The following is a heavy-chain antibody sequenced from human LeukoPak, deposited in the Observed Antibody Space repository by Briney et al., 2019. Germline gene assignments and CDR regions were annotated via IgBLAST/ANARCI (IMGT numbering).Heavy chain of an antibody. CDR2: IYYSGST. CDR3: ARRYDFWSGYPPPLAY. J-gene: IGHJ4*02. V-gene: IGHV4-59*12. D-gene: IGHD3-3*01. CDR1: GVSISSYY. Sequence: SETLSLTCTVSGVSISSYYWSWIRQPPGKGLEWIGYIYYSGSTNYNPSLKSRVTISVDTSKNQFSLKLSSVTAADTAVYYCARRYDFWSGYPPPLAYWGQGTLVTVSS.